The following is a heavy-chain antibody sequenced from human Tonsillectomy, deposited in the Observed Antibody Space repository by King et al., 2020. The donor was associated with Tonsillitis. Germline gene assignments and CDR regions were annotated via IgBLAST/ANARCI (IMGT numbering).Heavy chain of an antibody. Sequence: VQLVESGGGLVRPGGSLRLSCAASGFNFSSYWMSWVRQAPGKGLEWVAHIKQDGSEKCYVDSVKGRFIISRDNAKNSVYLQMNSLRVEDTAVYYCARGIRSEWGQGTLVTVSS. CDR2: IKQDGSEK. V-gene: IGHV3-7*01. CDR1: GFNFSSYW. J-gene: IGHJ4*02. D-gene: IGHD2/OR15-2a*01. CDR3: ARGIRSE.